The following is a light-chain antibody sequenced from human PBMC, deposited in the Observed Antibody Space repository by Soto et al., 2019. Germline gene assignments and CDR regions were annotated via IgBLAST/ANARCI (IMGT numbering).Light chain of an antibody. Sequence: DIQMTQSPSTLSGSVGDRVTITCRASQTISSWLAWYQQKPGKAPKLLIYKASSLESGVPSRFSGSGSGTDFTLTISSLQPEDFATYYCQQSYSTLWTFGQGTKVDIK. J-gene: IGKJ1*01. CDR2: KAS. V-gene: IGKV1-5*03. CDR3: QQSYSTLWT. CDR1: QTISSW.